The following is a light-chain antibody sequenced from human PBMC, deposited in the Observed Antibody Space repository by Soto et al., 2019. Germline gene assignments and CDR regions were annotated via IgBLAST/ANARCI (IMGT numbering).Light chain of an antibody. Sequence: DIVLTQSPGTLSLSPGERATLSCRASQTISSTYLAWYQQKPGQAPRLLIYGTSSRASGIPDRFSGSGSGTDFTLTISGLEPEDFPVYYCQQFGSSQTFGQGTKVEIK. CDR3: QQFGSSQT. CDR2: GTS. CDR1: QTISSTY. J-gene: IGKJ1*01. V-gene: IGKV3-20*01.